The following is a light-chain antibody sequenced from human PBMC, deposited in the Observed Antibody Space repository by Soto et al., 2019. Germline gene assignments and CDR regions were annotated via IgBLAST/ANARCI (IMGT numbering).Light chain of an antibody. V-gene: IGKV1-5*03. Sequence: DIPMTQSPSTLSAFVGDRVTITCRASQSVGSWLAWFQQKPGKAPKLLIYKVSTLESGVPSRFSGTRSGTEFTLTISSLQPDDFATYYCHQYSSYSSFGPGTKVDIK. CDR1: QSVGSW. J-gene: IGKJ3*01. CDR3: HQYSSYSS. CDR2: KVS.